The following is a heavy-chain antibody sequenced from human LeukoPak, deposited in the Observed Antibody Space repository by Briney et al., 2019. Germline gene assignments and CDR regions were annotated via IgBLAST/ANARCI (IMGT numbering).Heavy chain of an antibody. J-gene: IGHJ5*02. CDR3: ARGVLAAAGARHPFDP. Sequence: ASVKVSCKASGYTFTSYYMHWVRQAPGQGLEWMGWISAYNANTNYAQKLQGRVTMTTDTSTSTAYMELRSLRSDDTAVYYCARGVLAAAGARHPFDPWGQGTLVTVSS. CDR2: ISAYNANT. D-gene: IGHD6-13*01. CDR1: GYTFTSYY. V-gene: IGHV1-18*04.